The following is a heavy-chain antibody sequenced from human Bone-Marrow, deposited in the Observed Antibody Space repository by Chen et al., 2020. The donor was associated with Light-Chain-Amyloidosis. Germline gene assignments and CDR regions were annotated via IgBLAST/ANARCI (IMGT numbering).Heavy chain of an antibody. CDR3: ASSAPDPSS. V-gene: IGHV3-21*01. Sequence: EVQLVESGGGLVKPGGSLRLSCAASGFTFSNYDMNWVRQVPGKGLEWISAVTNSSSIIYYADSVRGRFTISRDNAKNSLYLQMNSLRAEDTAMYYCASSAPDPSSWGQGTLVTVSS. CDR1: GFTFSNYD. J-gene: IGHJ5*02. CDR2: VTNSSSII.